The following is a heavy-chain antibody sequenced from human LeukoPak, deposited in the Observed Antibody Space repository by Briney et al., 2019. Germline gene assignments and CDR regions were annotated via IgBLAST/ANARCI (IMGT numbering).Heavy chain of an antibody. V-gene: IGHV3-23*01. Sequence: PGGSLRLSCVVSGFTFSNYAMSWVRQAPGKGLEWVSAISGSGGSTYYADSVKGRFTISRDNSKNTLYLQMNSLRAEDTAVYYCAKDRGGLLWFGELLDSWGQGTLVTVSS. J-gene: IGHJ4*02. D-gene: IGHD3-10*01. CDR1: GFTFSNYA. CDR2: ISGSGGST. CDR3: AKDRGGLLWFGELLDS.